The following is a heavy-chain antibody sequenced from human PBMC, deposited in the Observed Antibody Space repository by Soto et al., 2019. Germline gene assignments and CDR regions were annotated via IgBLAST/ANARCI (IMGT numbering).Heavy chain of an antibody. CDR1: GFTFSSYG. CDR2: ISYDGSNK. V-gene: IGHV3-30*18. CDR3: AKERGKIVGVDFDY. Sequence: QVQLVESGGGVVQHGRSLRLSCAASGFTFSSYGLHWVRHAPAKGLEWVAVISYDGSNKYYADSVKGRFTISRDNSKNTLYLQMNSLRAEDTAVYYCAKERGKIVGVDFDYWGQGTLVTVSS. D-gene: IGHD1-26*01. J-gene: IGHJ4*02.